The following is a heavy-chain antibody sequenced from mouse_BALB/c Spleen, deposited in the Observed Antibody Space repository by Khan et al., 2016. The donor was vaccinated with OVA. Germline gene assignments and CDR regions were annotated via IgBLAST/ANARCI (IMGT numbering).Heavy chain of an antibody. CDR2: INTYTGEP. V-gene: IGHV9-1*02. CDR1: GFTFTNYG. Sequence: QIQLVQSGPELKKPGETVKTSCKASGFTFTNYGMNWVKQAPGKGLKWMGWINTYTGEPTSGDDFKGRFVLSLETSASTAYLQINNLINEDMATYFCARISSYWYSDFWGAGTTVTVSS. J-gene: IGHJ1*01. D-gene: IGHD6-2*01. CDR3: ARISSYWYSDF.